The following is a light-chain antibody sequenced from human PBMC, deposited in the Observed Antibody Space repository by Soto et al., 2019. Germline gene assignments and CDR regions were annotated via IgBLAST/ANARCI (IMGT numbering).Light chain of an antibody. V-gene: IGLV1-44*01. CDR1: SSNIGSNP. Sequence: QSVLTQPPSASGTPGQRVTISCSGSSSNIGSNPVNWYQQLPGTAPKLLIYSNNQPPSGVPDRFSGSKSGTSASLALSGLQSEDEADYYCAAWDDSLNGPVFGGGTELTVL. CDR2: SNN. CDR3: AAWDDSLNGPV. J-gene: IGLJ7*01.